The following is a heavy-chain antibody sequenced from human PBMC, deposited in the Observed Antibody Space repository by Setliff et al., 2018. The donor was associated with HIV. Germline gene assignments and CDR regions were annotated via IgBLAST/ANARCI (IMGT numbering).Heavy chain of an antibody. Sequence: LSLSCAASGFTFRSYSMNWVRQAPGKGLEWVSSISSSSSYIYYADSVKGRFTISRDNAKNSLYLQMNSLRAEDTAVYYCARGLKYYYDSSGYLPDAFDIWGQGTMVTVSS. CDR3: ARGLKYYYDSSGYLPDAFDI. D-gene: IGHD3-22*01. CDR2: ISSSSSYI. CDR1: GFTFRSYS. J-gene: IGHJ3*02. V-gene: IGHV3-21*01.